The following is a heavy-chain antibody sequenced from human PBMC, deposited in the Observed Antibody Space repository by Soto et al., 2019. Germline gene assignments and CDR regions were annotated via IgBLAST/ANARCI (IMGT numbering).Heavy chain of an antibody. V-gene: IGHV1-2*04. J-gene: IGHJ6*02. CDR1: GYTFTGYY. CDR3: ARDPAPYPLRLYGMDV. CDR2: INPNSGGT. Sequence: ASVKVSCKASGYTFTGYYMHWVRQAPGQGLEWMGWINPNSGGTNYAQKFQGWVTMTRDTSISTAYMELSRLRSDDTAVYYCARDPAPYPLRLYGMDVWGQGTTVTVSS.